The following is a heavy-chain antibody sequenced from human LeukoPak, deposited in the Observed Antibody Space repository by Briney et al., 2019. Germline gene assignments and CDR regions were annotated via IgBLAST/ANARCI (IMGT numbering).Heavy chain of an antibody. CDR3: ARGRGFCSGTSCAYYFDY. CDR2: IYTSGTT. V-gene: IGHV4-4*07. J-gene: IGHJ4*02. D-gene: IGHD2-2*01. Sequence: SETLSLICTVSGGSIGGYYWSWIRQPAGKGLEWIGRIYTSGTTNYNPSLQSRVTMSIDTSKNQFSLRLTSVTAADTALYYCARGRGFCSGTSCAYYFDYWGQGNLVTVSS. CDR1: GGSIGGYY.